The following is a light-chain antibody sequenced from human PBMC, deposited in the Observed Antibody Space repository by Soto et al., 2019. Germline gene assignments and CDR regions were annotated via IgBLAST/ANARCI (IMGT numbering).Light chain of an antibody. CDR1: QGISTY. V-gene: IGKV1-9*01. CDR3: QQLNAYPPT. J-gene: IGKJ4*01. Sequence: DIQLTQSPSLLSASVGDRVTITCRASQGISTYLAWYQQTSGKAPKLLISAASTLQRGVPSRFSGSGSGTQFTLTISSLQPEDFATYYCQQLNAYPPTFGGGTRVEIK. CDR2: AAS.